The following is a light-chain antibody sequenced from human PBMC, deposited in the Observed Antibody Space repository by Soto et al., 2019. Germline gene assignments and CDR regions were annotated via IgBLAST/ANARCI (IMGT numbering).Light chain of an antibody. J-gene: IGKJ1*01. CDR1: QSVSSN. Sequence: EIVMTQSPATLSVSPGERATLSCRASQSVSSNLAWYQQKPGQAPRLLIYGASTRANGIPAMFSGSGSGTEFTLTISSLQSQDFAVYFCQQYNNWPRTFGQGTKVEIK. CDR3: QQYNNWPRT. CDR2: GAS. V-gene: IGKV3-15*01.